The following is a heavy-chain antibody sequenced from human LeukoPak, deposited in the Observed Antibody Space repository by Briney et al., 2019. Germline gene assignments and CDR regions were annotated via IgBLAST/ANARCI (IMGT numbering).Heavy chain of an antibody. CDR2: ICGSGGHT. Sequence: GGSLRLSCAASGFTFSSYGISWVRQAPGKGLEWVSVICGSGGHTYYADSVKGRFTISRDNSKNTLYLLMNSLRAEDTAVYYCAKRALGSGSYYATSYYYYYMDVWGKGTTVTISS. CDR3: AKRALGSGSYYATSYYYYYMDV. D-gene: IGHD3-10*01. V-gene: IGHV3-23*01. CDR1: GFTFSSYG. J-gene: IGHJ6*03.